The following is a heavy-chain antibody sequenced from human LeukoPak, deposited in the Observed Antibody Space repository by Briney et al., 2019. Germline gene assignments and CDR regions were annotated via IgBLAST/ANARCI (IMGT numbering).Heavy chain of an antibody. CDR3: AKGLYYDTSGYFPY. J-gene: IGHJ4*02. CDR1: GFTFSSYS. D-gene: IGHD3-22*01. V-gene: IGHV3-21*04. CDR2: ISGSSSYI. Sequence: GGSLRLSCAASGFTFSSYSMNWVRQAPGKGLEWVSSISGSSSYIYYADSVKGRFTISRDNSKNTLYLQMNSLRAEDTAVYYCAKGLYYDTSGYFPYWGQGILVTVSS.